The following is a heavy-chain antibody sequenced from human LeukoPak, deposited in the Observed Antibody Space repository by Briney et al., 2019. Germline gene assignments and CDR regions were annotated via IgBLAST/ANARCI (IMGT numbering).Heavy chain of an antibody. D-gene: IGHD6-13*01. Sequence: GGSLRLSCAASGFTFSSYSMNWVRQAPGKGLEWVSYISSSSSTIYYADSVKGRFTISRDNAKNSLYLQMNSLRAEDTAVYYCARDSAAAGIGSYYYYYMDVWGKGTTVTVSS. CDR1: GFTFSSYS. CDR3: ARDSAAAGIGSYYYYYMDV. V-gene: IGHV3-48*01. CDR2: ISSSSSTI. J-gene: IGHJ6*03.